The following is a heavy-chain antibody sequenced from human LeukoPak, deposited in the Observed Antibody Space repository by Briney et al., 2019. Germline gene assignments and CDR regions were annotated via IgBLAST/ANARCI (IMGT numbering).Heavy chain of an antibody. V-gene: IGHV5-51*01. D-gene: IGHD2/OR15-2a*01. J-gene: IGHJ6*03. Sequence: GESLKISCKGSEYSFTNYWIAWVRQIPGKGLEWMGIIYPGDSDTRYSPSFEGQVTTSVDKSISTAYLQWSSLKASDTAMYYCARLPSSESYYYYYYMDVWGKGTTVTVSS. CDR2: IYPGDSDT. CDR1: EYSFTNYW. CDR3: ARLPSSESYYYYYYMDV.